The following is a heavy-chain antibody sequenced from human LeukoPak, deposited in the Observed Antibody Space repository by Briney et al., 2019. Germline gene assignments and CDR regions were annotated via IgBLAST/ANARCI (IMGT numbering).Heavy chain of an antibody. CDR1: GGSISSSSYY. CDR2: IYYSGST. Sequence: SETLSLTCTVSGGSISSSSYYWGWIRQPPGKGLEWIGSIYYSGSTYYNPSLKSRVTISVDTSKNQFSLKLSSVTAADAAVYYCARDLTGGYFDYWGQGTLVTVSS. D-gene: IGHD1-14*01. CDR3: ARDLTGGYFDY. V-gene: IGHV4-39*07. J-gene: IGHJ4*02.